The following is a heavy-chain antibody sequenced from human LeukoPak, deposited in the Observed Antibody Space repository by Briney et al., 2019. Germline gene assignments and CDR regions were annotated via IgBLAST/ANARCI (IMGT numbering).Heavy chain of an antibody. CDR3: AKDFMGSGWPRYNWFDP. J-gene: IGHJ5*02. Sequence: GGSLRLSCAASGFTFSSYGMHWVRQAPGKGLEWVAFIRYDGSNIYYADSVKGRFTISRDNSKNTLYLQMNSLRAEDTAVYYCAKDFMGSGWPRYNWFDPWGQGTLVTVSS. D-gene: IGHD6-19*01. CDR1: GFTFSSYG. CDR2: IRYDGSNI. V-gene: IGHV3-30*02.